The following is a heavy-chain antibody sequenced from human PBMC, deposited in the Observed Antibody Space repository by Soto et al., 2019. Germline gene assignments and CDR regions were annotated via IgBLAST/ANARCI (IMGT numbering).Heavy chain of an antibody. CDR2: ISGSGGST. J-gene: IGHJ3*02. V-gene: IGHV3-23*01. CDR1: GFTFSSYA. CDR3: ANPDSGSYYMNAFDI. Sequence: HPGGSLRLSCAASGFTFSSYAMSWVRQAPGKGLEWVSAISGSGGSTYYADSVKGRFTISRDNSKNTLYLQMNSLRAEDTAVYYCANPDSGSYYMNAFDIWGQGTMVTVSS. D-gene: IGHD1-26*01.